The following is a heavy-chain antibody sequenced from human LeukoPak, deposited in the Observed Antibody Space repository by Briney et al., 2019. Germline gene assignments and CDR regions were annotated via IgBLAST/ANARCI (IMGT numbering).Heavy chain of an antibody. J-gene: IGHJ4*02. Sequence: GGSLRLSCAASGFTFSSYDMHWVRQATGKGLEWVSAIGTAGDTYYPGSVKGRFTISRENAKNSLYLQMNSLRAGDTAVYYCARGYDSSGPFDYWSQGTLVTVPS. V-gene: IGHV3-13*01. CDR3: ARGYDSSGPFDY. CDR2: IGTAGDT. D-gene: IGHD3-22*01. CDR1: GFTFSSYD.